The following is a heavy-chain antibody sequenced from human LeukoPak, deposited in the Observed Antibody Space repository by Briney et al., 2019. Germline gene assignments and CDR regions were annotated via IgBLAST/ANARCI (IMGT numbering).Heavy chain of an antibody. V-gene: IGHV3-30-3*01. J-gene: IGHJ4*02. D-gene: IGHD2-2*01. CDR2: ISYDGSNK. CDR1: GFTFSSYA. CDR3: ARVVVPQLGFDY. Sequence: GGSLRLSCAASGFTFSSYAMHWVRQAPGKRLEWVAVISYDGSNKYYADSVKGRFTISRDNSKNTLYLQMNSLRAEDTAVYYCARVVVPQLGFDYWGQGTLVTVSS.